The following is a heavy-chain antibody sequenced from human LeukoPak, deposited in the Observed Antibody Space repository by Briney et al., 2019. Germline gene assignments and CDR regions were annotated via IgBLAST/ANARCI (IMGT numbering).Heavy chain of an antibody. J-gene: IGHJ4*02. CDR3: ARDFSGAAQIFGVAKAY. CDR1: GFTFSIYN. D-gene: IGHD3-3*01. V-gene: IGHV3-48*01. CDR2: TSTSSSTI. Sequence: QTGGSLRLSCAASGFTFSIYNMNWVRQAPGKGLEWLSYTSTSSSTIYYADSVKGRFTISGDNAKDSLYLQMNSLRVEDTAVYYCARDFSGAAQIFGVAKAYWGQGTLVTVSS.